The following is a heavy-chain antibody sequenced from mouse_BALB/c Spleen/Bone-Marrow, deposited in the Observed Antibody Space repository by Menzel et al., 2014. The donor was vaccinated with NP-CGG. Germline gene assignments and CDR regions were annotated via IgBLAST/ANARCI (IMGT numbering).Heavy chain of an antibody. Sequence: VKLMESGAELVRPGSSVKISCKASGYAFSSYWMNWVKQRPGQGLEWIGQIYPGDGDTNYNGKFKGKATLTADKSSSTAYMQLGSLTSEDSAVYFCARQYGNYFDYWGQGTTLTVSS. CDR3: ARQYGNYFDY. D-gene: IGHD2-10*02. V-gene: IGHV1-80*01. CDR1: GYAFSSYW. CDR2: IYPGDGDT. J-gene: IGHJ2*01.